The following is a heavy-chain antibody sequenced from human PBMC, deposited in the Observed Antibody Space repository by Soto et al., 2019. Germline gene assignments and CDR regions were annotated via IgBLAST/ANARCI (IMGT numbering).Heavy chain of an antibody. J-gene: IGHJ3*02. V-gene: IGHV3-33*08. D-gene: IGHD2-15*01. Sequence: GGSLRLSCAASGFTFSSYGMHWVRQAPGKGLEWVAVIWYDGSNKYYADSVKGRFTISRDNSKNTLYLQMNSLRAEDTAVYYCARGVVVAATSYHGMLFDIWGQGTMVTVSS. CDR3: ARGVVVAATSYHGMLFDI. CDR1: GFTFSSYG. CDR2: IWYDGSNK.